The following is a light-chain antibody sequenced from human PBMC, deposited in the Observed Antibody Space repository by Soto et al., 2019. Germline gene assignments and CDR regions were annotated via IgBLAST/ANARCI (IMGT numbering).Light chain of an antibody. Sequence: QSALTQPASVSGSPGQSITISCTGTSRDVGGYNYVSWHQQHPGKAPKVIITEVSNRPSGVSNRFSGSKSGNMASLTISGLQAEDEADYYCSSYISSSTFVVFGGGTKVTVL. CDR1: SRDVGGYNY. CDR2: EVS. J-gene: IGLJ2*01. CDR3: SSYISSSTFVV. V-gene: IGLV2-14*01.